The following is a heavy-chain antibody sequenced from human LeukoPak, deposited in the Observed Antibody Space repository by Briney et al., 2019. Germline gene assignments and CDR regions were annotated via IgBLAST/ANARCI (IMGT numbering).Heavy chain of an antibody. CDR3: ARELPGSCYFDY. CDR2: IDPNTGTT. J-gene: IGHJ4*02. CDR1: GYSFTRYY. V-gene: IGHV1-46*01. Sequence: ASVKVSCKASGYSFTRYYMHWVRQAPGQGRDYMGMIDPNTGTTWYSQKFQGTVTMTRDTSTSTVSMELSSLRSDDTAIYYCARELPGSCYFDYWGQGTLVSVSS. D-gene: IGHD1-1*01.